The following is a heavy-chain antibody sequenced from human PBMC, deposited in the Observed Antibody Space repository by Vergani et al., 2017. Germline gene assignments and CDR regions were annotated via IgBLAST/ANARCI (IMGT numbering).Heavy chain of an antibody. V-gene: IGHV1-2*02. CDR3: ARERSRYCTNGVCYTVPFRY. CDR1: GYTFTGYY. Sequence: QVQLVQSGAEVKKPGASVKVSCKASGYTFTGYYMHWVRQAPGQGLEWMGWINPNSGGTNYAQKFQGRVTMTRDTSISTAYMELSRLRSDDTAAYYCARERSRYCTNGVCYTVPFRYWGQGTLVTVSS. CDR2: INPNSGGT. J-gene: IGHJ4*02. D-gene: IGHD2-8*01.